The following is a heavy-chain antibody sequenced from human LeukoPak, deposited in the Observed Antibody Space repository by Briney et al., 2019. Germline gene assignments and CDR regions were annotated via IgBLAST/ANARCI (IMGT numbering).Heavy chain of an antibody. CDR1: GYTFPKYY. J-gene: IGHJ4*02. D-gene: IGHD4-23*01. Sequence: AASVKVSCKASGYTFPKYYMHWVRQAPGQGLEWMGWISAYNGNTNYAQKLQGRVTMTTDTSTSTAYMELRSLRSDDTAVYYCARDRIGNSPNFDYWGQGTLVTVSS. V-gene: IGHV1-18*01. CDR2: ISAYNGNT. CDR3: ARDRIGNSPNFDY.